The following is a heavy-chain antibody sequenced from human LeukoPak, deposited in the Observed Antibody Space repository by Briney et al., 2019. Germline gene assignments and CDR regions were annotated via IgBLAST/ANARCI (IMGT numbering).Heavy chain of an antibody. D-gene: IGHD3-3*01. J-gene: IGHJ4*02. V-gene: IGHV1-2*02. CDR3: STAFGMMDFDY. CDR1: GYTFTSYG. CDR2: INPNSGDT. Sequence: ASVKVSCRASGYTFTSYGISWVRQAPGQGLEWMGRINPNSGDTNYAQGFQGKVTMTRDTSISTAYMELSRLTSDDTAVHNCSTAFGMMDFDYWGQGTLVTVSS.